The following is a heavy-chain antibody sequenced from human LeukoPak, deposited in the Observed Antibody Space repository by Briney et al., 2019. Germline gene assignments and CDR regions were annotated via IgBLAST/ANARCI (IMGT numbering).Heavy chain of an antibody. J-gene: IGHJ4*02. CDR3: ARGRAYYDFWSGYYPYHYFDY. D-gene: IGHD3-3*01. CDR1: GGSFSGYY. Sequence: PSETLSLTCAVYGGSFSGYYWSWIRQPPGKGLEWIGEINHSGSTNYNPSLKSRVTISVDTSKNQFSLKLSSVTAAGTAVYYCARGRAYYDFWSGYYPYHYFDYWGQGTLVTVSS. V-gene: IGHV4-34*01. CDR2: INHSGST.